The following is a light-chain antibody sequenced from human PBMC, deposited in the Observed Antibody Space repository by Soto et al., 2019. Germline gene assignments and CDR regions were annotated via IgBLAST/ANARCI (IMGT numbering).Light chain of an antibody. CDR1: QDIAGF. CDR3: QQLSSYPRT. J-gene: IGKJ2*01. CDR2: AAS. Sequence: IQLTQCPSSLSASAGDRVTITCRASQDIAGFLAWFQQKPGKAQKLLIYAASTLQGGGPSRFSGSGSGTDFTLTISSLRPEDFATYYCQQLSSYPRTVRQGTKLELK. V-gene: IGKV1-9*01.